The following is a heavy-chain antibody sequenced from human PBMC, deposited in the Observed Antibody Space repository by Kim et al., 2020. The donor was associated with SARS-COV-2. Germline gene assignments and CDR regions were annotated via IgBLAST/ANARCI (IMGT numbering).Heavy chain of an antibody. Sequence: ASVKVSCKASGYTFTSYGISWVRQAPGQGLEWMGWISAYNGNTNYAQKLQGRVTMTTDTSTSTAYMELRSLRSDDTAVYYCARDDAYGGSGWSDAFDIWGQGTMVTVSS. J-gene: IGHJ3*02. CDR1: GYTFTSYG. CDR3: ARDDAYGGSGWSDAFDI. CDR2: ISAYNGNT. D-gene: IGHD6-19*01. V-gene: IGHV1-18*01.